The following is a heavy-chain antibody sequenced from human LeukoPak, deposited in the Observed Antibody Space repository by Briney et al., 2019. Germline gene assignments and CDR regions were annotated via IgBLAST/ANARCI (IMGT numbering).Heavy chain of an antibody. J-gene: IGHJ3*02. CDR2: MKQDGSEK. CDR3: AKGRGAGPGAFDI. V-gene: IGHV3-7*03. Sequence: GGSLRLSCAASGFTFNSYWMSWVRQAPGKGLEWVAKMKQDGSEKYYVDSVKGRFTISRDNSKNTLYLQMTSLRAEDTAVYYCAKGRGAGPGAFDIWGQGTMVTVSS. CDR1: GFTFNSYW. D-gene: IGHD3-10*01.